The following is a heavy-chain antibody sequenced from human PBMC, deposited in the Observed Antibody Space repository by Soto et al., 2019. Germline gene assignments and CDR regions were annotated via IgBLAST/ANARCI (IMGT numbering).Heavy chain of an antibody. CDR3: ARMISSAADL. Sequence: QVHLVQSGADMRKPGASVRLSCKASNYTFTSHAITWVRQAPGQGLEWVGWISTFNGNTKSAQNLQGRVTMTTDTATGTAYMDLRALRSDDTAIYYCARMISSAADLCGQGALVTVSS. J-gene: IGHJ5*02. D-gene: IGHD3-16*01. CDR2: ISTFNGNT. CDR1: NYTFTSHA. V-gene: IGHV1-18*04.